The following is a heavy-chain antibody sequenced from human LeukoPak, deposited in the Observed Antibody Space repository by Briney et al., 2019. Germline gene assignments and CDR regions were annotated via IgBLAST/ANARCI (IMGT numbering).Heavy chain of an antibody. CDR1: GFTFSSYH. CDR2: IKPRDDST. V-gene: IGHV1-46*01. Sequence: ASVKVSCKAFGFTFSSYHIHWVRQAPGQGLEWMGIIKPRDDSTIYAQKFQGRLIMTWDTSTSTAYMELSSLGSDDTALYYSARDFVWAVDYWGQGSLVTVSS. J-gene: IGHJ4*02. D-gene: IGHD3-16*01. CDR3: ARDFVWAVDY.